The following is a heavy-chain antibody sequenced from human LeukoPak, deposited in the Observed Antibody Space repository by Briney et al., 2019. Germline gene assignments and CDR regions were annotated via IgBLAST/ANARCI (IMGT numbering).Heavy chain of an antibody. CDR2: IWNDGSNE. J-gene: IGHJ5*01. D-gene: IGHD3-10*01. CDR1: GFTFSSYG. V-gene: IGHV3-33*08. CDR3: ARDGSGLAVRGWFDF. Sequence: GRSLRLSCAASGFTFSSYGMHWVRQAPGKGLEWLAVIWNDGSNEYYADSVKGRLAISRDNDKSTVNLQMNSLRAEDTAVYFCARDGSGLAVRGWFDFWGQGTLVTVSS.